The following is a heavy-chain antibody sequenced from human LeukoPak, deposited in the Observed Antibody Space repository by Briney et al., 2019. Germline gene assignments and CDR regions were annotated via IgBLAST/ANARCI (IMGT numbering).Heavy chain of an antibody. Sequence: SETLSLTCAVYGGSFSGYYWSWIRQPPGKGLEWIGEINHSGSTNYNPSLKSRVTMSVDTSKNQFSLKLSSVTAADTAVYYCARGGRLWNDYWGQGTLVTVSS. V-gene: IGHV4-34*01. CDR1: GGSFSGYY. CDR3: ARGGRLWNDY. CDR2: INHSGST. J-gene: IGHJ4*02. D-gene: IGHD5-18*01.